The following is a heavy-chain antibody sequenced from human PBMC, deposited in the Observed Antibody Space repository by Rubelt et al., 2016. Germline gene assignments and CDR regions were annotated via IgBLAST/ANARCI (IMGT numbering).Heavy chain of an antibody. J-gene: IGHJ6*02. V-gene: IGHV3-11*01. Sequence: GSLRLSCTASGFTFSDHYISWIRQAPGKGLEWVSYISGSGGDIYYADSVKGRFTVSRDNTKNSLYLQINSLSAEDTAVYYCARGHYGLDVWGQGTTVTVSS. CDR2: ISGSGGDI. CDR3: ARGHYGLDV. CDR1: GFTFSDHY.